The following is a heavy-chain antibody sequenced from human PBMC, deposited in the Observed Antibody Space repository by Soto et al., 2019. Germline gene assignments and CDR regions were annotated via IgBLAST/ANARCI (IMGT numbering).Heavy chain of an antibody. CDR3: ANGRAYGDYVANFDY. V-gene: IGHV3-30*18. D-gene: IGHD4-17*01. CDR2: ISYDGSNK. CDR1: GFTFSSYG. Sequence: AGGSLRLSCAASGFTFSSYGMHWVRQAPGEGLEWVAVISYDGSNKYYAGSVKGRFTISRDNSKNTLYVQMNSLRAEDTAVYYCANGRAYGDYVANFDYWGQGTLVTVSS. J-gene: IGHJ4*02.